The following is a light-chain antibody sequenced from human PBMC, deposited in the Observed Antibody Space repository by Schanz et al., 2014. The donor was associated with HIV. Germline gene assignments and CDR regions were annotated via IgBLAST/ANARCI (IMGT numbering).Light chain of an antibody. V-gene: IGKV3-20*01. J-gene: IGKJ5*01. CDR2: GAS. Sequence: EIVLTQSPGSLSLSPGGRATLSCGASQRLHSAYLAWYQQKRDQPPRLVIYGASSRATGIPGRFSGSGSGTDFSLTISSLQPEDFGSYYCQQSYSTRSITFGQGTRLEIK. CDR1: QRLHSAY. CDR3: QQSYSTRSIT.